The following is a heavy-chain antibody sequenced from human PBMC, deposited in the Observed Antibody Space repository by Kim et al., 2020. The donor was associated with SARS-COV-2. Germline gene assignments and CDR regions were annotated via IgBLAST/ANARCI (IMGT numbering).Heavy chain of an antibody. Sequence: SETLSLTCTVSGGSISSYYWSWIRQPPGKGLEWIGYIYYSGSTNYNPSLKSRVTISVDTSKNQFSLKLSSVTAADTAVYYCARDPGYSSGYYGMDVWGQGTTVTVSS. V-gene: IGHV4-59*13. CDR2: IYYSGST. CDR1: GGSISSYY. CDR3: ARDPGYSSGYYGMDV. D-gene: IGHD6-25*01. J-gene: IGHJ6*02.